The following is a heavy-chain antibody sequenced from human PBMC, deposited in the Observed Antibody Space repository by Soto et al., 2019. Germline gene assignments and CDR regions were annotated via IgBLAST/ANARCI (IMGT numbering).Heavy chain of an antibody. CDR1: GGSISSYY. J-gene: IGHJ6*02. CDR2: IYYSGST. V-gene: IGHV4-59*01. CDR3: ARIYSSSPGGYYYYGMDV. Sequence: SETLSLTCTVSGGSISSYYWSWIRQPPGKGLEWIGYIYYSGSTNYNPSLKGRVTISVDTSKNQFSLKLSSVTAADTAVYYCARIYSSSPGGYYYYGMDVWGQGTTVTVSS. D-gene: IGHD6-6*01.